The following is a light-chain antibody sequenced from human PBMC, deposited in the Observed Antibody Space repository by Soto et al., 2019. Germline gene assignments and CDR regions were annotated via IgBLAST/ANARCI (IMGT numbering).Light chain of an antibody. J-gene: IGLJ1*01. CDR3: SSYTSSSTNYV. Sequence: QSALTQPASVSGSPGQSITISCTGTSSDVGGYNYVSWYQQHPGKAPKLMIYEVSNRPSEVSNRFSGSKSGNTASLTISGLQAEDEADYYCSSYTSSSTNYVFGTGTKVTVL. CDR2: EVS. CDR1: SSDVGGYNY. V-gene: IGLV2-14*01.